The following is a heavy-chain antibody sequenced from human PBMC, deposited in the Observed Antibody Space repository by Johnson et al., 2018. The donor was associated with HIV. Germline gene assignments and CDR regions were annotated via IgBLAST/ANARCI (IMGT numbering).Heavy chain of an antibody. V-gene: IGHV3-20*04. D-gene: IGHD2-2*01. Sequence: VQLVESGGGVVRPGGSLRLSCAASGFTFDDYGMSWVRQAPGKGLEWVSGINWNGETTGYADSVKGRFTISRDSAKNFLYLQMNSLRAEDTALYYCGRGPYCSSSGCYGSGTYSSAFDIWGQGTMVTVSS. J-gene: IGHJ3*02. CDR2: INWNGETT. CDR3: GRGPYCSSSGCYGSGTYSSAFDI. CDR1: GFTFDDYG.